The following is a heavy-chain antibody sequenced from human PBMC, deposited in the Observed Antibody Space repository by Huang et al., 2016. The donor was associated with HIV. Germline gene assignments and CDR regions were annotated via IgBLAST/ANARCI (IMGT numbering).Heavy chain of an antibody. D-gene: IGHD2-2*03. Sequence: QLRESGPGLVTPSETLSLTCPASGTSMTTSTFYWGWFRQPPGRGLEWIGSVYFPGNTYSNPSLKSRVTISIDTANKQYSMRLTSVTAADTAVYFCAREVRSVDTDRPDGYYYRGLDVWGQGTTVIVSS. CDR3: AREVRSVDTDRPDGYYYRGLDV. J-gene: IGHJ6*02. V-gene: IGHV4-39*02. CDR2: VYFPGNT. CDR1: GTSMTTSTFY.